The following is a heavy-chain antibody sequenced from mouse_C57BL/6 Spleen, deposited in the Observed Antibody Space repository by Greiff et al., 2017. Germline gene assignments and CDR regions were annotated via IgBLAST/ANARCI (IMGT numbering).Heavy chain of an antibody. Sequence: EVQLQESGPELVKPGASVKIPCKASGYTFTDYNMDWVKQSHGKSLEWIGEINPNNGGTIYNQKFKGKATVTVDKSSSTAYMELRSLTSEDTAVYYCARGGVNAMDYWGQGTSVTVSS. J-gene: IGHJ4*01. V-gene: IGHV1-18*01. CDR3: ARGGVNAMDY. CDR2: INPNNGGT. CDR1: GYTFTDYN.